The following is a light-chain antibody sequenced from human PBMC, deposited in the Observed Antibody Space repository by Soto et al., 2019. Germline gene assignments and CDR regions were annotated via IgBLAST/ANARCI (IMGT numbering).Light chain of an antibody. CDR2: EGN. J-gene: IGLJ2*01. Sequence: QSVLTQPASVSGSPGQSITISCTGTSGDIGTYSFVSWYQHHPAKAPKLIIYEGNKRPSGVSNRFSGSRSGNTASLTISGLQTEDEADYYCCSHTSSSTLVLFGGGTKLTVL. CDR1: SGDIGTYSF. V-gene: IGLV2-14*02. CDR3: CSHTSSSTLVL.